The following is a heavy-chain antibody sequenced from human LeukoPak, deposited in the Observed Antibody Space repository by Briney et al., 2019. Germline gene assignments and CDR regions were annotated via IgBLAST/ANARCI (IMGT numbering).Heavy chain of an antibody. D-gene: IGHD2-15*01. CDR3: AKDSPSPYCSGGSYYSGLNDY. V-gene: IGHV3-43*02. J-gene: IGHJ4*02. CDR2: ISGDGGTT. CDR1: GFTFDGCA. Sequence: GGSLRLSCAASGFTFDGCAMHWVRQAPGKGLEWVSLISGDGGTTYYADSVKGRFTISRDNSKNSLSLQMNSLRTEDTALYHCAKDSPSPYCSGGSYYSGLNDYWGQGTLVTVSS.